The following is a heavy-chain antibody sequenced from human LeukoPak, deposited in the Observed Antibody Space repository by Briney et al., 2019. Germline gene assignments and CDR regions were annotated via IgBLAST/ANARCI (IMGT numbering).Heavy chain of an antibody. CDR1: GYTFTGYY. D-gene: IGHD2-15*01. Sequence: SVKVSCKASGYTFTGYYMHWVRQAPGQGLEWMGRIIPILGIANYAQKFQGRVTITADKSTSTAYMELSSLRSEDTAVYYCARGAYCSGGSCYFLDYWGQGTLVTVSS. V-gene: IGHV1-69*04. J-gene: IGHJ4*02. CDR3: ARGAYCSGGSCYFLDY. CDR2: IIPILGIA.